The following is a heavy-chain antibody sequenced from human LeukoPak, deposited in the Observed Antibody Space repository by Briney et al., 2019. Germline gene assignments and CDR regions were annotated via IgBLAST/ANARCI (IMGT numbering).Heavy chain of an antibody. Sequence: PSETLSLTCAVYGGPFSGYYWSWIRQPPGKGLEWIGEINHSGSTNYNPSLKSRVTISVDTSKNQFSLKLSSVTAADTAVYYCAVGYYFDYWGQGTLVTVSS. D-gene: IGHD1-26*01. CDR3: AVGYYFDY. V-gene: IGHV4-34*01. CDR2: INHSGST. CDR1: GGPFSGYY. J-gene: IGHJ4*02.